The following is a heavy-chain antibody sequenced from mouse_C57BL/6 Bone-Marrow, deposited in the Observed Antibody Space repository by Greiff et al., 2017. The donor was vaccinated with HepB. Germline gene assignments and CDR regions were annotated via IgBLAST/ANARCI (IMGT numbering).Heavy chain of an antibody. CDR3: TEEAVSSGYDARFAY. CDR2: IYPGNSDT. CDR1: GYTFTSYW. D-gene: IGHD3-2*02. V-gene: IGHV1-5*01. Sequence: EVQLQQSGTVLVRPGASVKMSCTTSGYTFTSYWMHWVKQRPGQGLEWIGAIYPGNSDTSYNQKFKGKAKLTAVTSASTAYMALSSLTNEDSAVYYCTEEAVSSGYDARFAYWGQGTLVTVA. J-gene: IGHJ3*01.